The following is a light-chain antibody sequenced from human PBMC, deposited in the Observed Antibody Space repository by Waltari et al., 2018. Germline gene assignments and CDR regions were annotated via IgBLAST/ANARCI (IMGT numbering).Light chain of an antibody. J-gene: IGLJ2*01. CDR3: AAWDDSLNGVV. CDR2: SNN. V-gene: IGLV1-44*01. CDR1: SSNIGSNT. Sequence: QSVLTQPPSASGTPGQRVTISCSGSSSNIGSNTVTWYQQLPGTAPKLLIYSNNQRRSGVHDRFAGSKSGTSASLAISGLQSEDEADYYCAAWDDSLNGVVVGGGTKLTVL.